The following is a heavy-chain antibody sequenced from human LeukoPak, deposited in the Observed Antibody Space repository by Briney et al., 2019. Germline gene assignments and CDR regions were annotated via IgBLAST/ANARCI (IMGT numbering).Heavy chain of an antibody. CDR3: ARPLRWSKGGAAFDI. J-gene: IGHJ3*02. V-gene: IGHV1-2*02. CDR2: INPNSGGT. CDR1: GYTFTGYY. Sequence: ASVKVSCKPSGYTFTGYYIHWVRQAPGQGLEWMGWINPNSGGTNYAQKFQGRVTMTRDTSISTAYMELSSLRSDDTAVYYCARPLRWSKGGAAFDIWGQGTMVTVSS. D-gene: IGHD4-23*01.